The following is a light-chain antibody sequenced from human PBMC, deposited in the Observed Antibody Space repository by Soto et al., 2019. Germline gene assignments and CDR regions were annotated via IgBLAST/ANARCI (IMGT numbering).Light chain of an antibody. Sequence: EIVMTQSPATLSVSLGERATLSCRASQSVSSYLAWYQQKPGQAPRLLSYGASTMATGIPATFSGSGSGTEFTLTISSLQSEDFAVYYCQQYKSWPRTFGQGTKVEIK. CDR3: QQYKSWPRT. CDR2: GAS. J-gene: IGKJ1*01. CDR1: QSVSSY. V-gene: IGKV3-15*01.